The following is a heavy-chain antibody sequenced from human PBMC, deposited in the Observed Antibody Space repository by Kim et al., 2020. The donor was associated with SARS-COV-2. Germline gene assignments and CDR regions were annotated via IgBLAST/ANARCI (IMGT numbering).Heavy chain of an antibody. J-gene: IGHJ5*01. Sequence: NPSLKSRVTISVDTSKNQFSLKLNSVTAADTAVYYCATATRVTTYNWFDSWGQGTLVTVSS. CDR3: ATATRVTTYNWFDS. V-gene: IGHV4-59*01. D-gene: IGHD4-17*01.